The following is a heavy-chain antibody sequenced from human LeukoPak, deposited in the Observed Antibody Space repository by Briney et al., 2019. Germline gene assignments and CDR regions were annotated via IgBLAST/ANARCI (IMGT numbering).Heavy chain of an antibody. Sequence: PSETLSLTCTVSGGSTSSYYWTCIRQPPGKGLEWIGYIYYTGSSNYSPSLRSRVTISLDTSQKQFSLKMSSVTAADTAVYYCARYVLYSSGWYFDYWDQGTLVTVSS. V-gene: IGHV4-59*01. J-gene: IGHJ4*02. CDR3: ARYVLYSSGWYFDY. CDR1: GGSTSSYY. D-gene: IGHD6-19*01. CDR2: IYYTGSS.